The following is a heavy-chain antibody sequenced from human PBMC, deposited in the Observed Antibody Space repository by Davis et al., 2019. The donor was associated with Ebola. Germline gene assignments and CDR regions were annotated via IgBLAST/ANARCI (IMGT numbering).Heavy chain of an antibody. V-gene: IGHV3-23*01. CDR2: ISGSGGST. J-gene: IGHJ3*02. CDR3: SSSVVTPERDI. D-gene: IGHD4-23*01. CDR1: GFTFSSYA. Sequence: GESLKISCAASGFTFSSYAMSWVRQAPGKGLEWVSAISGSGGSTYYADSVKGRFTISRDDSKNTAYLQMNSLKTEDTAVYYCSSSVVTPERDIWGQGTMVTVSS.